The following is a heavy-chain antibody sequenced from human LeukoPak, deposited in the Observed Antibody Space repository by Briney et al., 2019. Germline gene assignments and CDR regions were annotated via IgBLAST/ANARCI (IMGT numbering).Heavy chain of an antibody. CDR3: VREAAATLFDY. Sequence: GGSLRLSCAVSGFTVSNNYMNWVRQAPGKGLEWVAAISSSSRDIFYADSVKGRFSISRDNTQNSLSLQMNSLRAEDTAVYYCVREAAATLFDYWGQGTLVTVSS. CDR2: ISSSSRDI. CDR1: GFTVSNNY. J-gene: IGHJ4*02. V-gene: IGHV3-21*01. D-gene: IGHD1-26*01.